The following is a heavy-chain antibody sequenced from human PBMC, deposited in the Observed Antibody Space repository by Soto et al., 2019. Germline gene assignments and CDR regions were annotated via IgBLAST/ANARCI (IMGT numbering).Heavy chain of an antibody. D-gene: IGHD3-22*01. CDR1: GFTFRSYA. CDR2: ISASGGTT. J-gene: IGHJ6*04. Sequence: PGGSLRLSCAASGFTFRSYAMNWVRQAPGKGLEWVSAISASGGTTYYADSVKGRFTISRDNSKNTLYLQMNSLRAEDTAVYYCAKDLGNYYYDSIGYSSYGMDVWGKGTTVTVS. CDR3: AKDLGNYYYDSIGYSSYGMDV. V-gene: IGHV3-23*01.